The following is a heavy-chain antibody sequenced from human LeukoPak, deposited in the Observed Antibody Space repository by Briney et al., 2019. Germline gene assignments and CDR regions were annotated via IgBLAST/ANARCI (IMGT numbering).Heavy chain of an antibody. CDR1: GGSFSDYS. CDR2: INHSGST. CDR3: ARHGVVTWFDP. V-gene: IGHV4-34*01. Sequence: SETLSLTCAVYGGSFSDYSWSWLRQTPEKGLEWIGEINHSGSTNYNPSLKSRVIMSVDTSKNQFSVKLRSVAAADTAVYYCARHGVVTWFDPWGQGTLVTVSS. D-gene: IGHD3-16*01. J-gene: IGHJ5*02.